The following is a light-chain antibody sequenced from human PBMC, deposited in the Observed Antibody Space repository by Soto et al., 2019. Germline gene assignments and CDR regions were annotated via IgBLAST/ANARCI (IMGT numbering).Light chain of an antibody. Sequence: QSALTQPASVSGSPGQSITISCTGTSSDVGGYNYVSWYQQHPGKAPKLMIYAVTNRPSGVSNRFSGSKSGNTASLTISGLQAEDEADYYCISYTSSSTLVFGTGTKVTVL. J-gene: IGLJ1*01. CDR2: AVT. CDR3: ISYTSSSTLV. V-gene: IGLV2-14*01. CDR1: SSDVGGYNY.